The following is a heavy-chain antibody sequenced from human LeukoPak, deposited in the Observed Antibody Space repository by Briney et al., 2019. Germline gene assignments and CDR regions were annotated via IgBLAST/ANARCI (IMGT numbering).Heavy chain of an antibody. V-gene: IGHV3-21*01. D-gene: IGHD2-15*01. CDR2: ISSRSSYR. J-gene: IGHJ5*02. CDR1: GFTFSSYS. CDR3: ARATQYCSGGSCYDTWFDP. Sequence: GGSLRLSCAASGFTFSSYSMNWVRQVPGKGLEWVSSISSRSSYRYYADSMKGRFTISRDNAKNSLYLQMNSLRAEDTAVYYCARATQYCSGGSCYDTWFDPWGQGTLVTVSS.